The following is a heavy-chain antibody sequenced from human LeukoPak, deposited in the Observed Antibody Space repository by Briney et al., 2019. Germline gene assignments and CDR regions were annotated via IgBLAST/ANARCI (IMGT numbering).Heavy chain of an antibody. J-gene: IGHJ6*03. D-gene: IGHD4-17*01. CDR2: MNPNSGNT. V-gene: IGHV1-8*03. CDR3: ARSPRKNYGDYHYYYYYYMDV. CDR1: GYTFTSYD. Sequence: ASVTVSCKASGYTFTSYDINWVRQATGQGLEWMGWMNPNSGNTGYAQKFQGRVTITRNTSISTAYMELSSLRSEDTAVYYCARSPRKNYGDYHYYYYYYMDVWGKGTTVTVSS.